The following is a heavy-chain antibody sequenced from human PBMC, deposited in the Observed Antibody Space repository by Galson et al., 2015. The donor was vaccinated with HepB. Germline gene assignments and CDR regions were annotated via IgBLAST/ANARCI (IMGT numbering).Heavy chain of an antibody. V-gene: IGHV3-30-3*01. CDR3: ARPYSSGWQRARNWYFDL. Sequence: SLRLSCAASTFTFSNYALHRVRQAPGKGLEWVAVISSDGSNKYYAISVKGRFTISRGNSKSTLYVQMNSLRAEDTAVYYCARPYSSGWQRARNWYFDLWGRGTLVTVSS. CDR2: ISSDGSNK. J-gene: IGHJ2*01. D-gene: IGHD6-19*01. CDR1: TFTFSNYA.